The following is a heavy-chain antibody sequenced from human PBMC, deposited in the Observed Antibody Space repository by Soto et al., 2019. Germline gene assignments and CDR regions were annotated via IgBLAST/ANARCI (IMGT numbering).Heavy chain of an antibody. J-gene: IGHJ4*02. D-gene: IGHD1-1*01. CDR1: GYTFTSYG. Sequence: QVQLVQSGAEVKKPGASVKVSCKASGYTFTSYGISWVRQAPGQGLEWMGWNSAYNGNTNYAQKLQGRVTMTTDTSTSTGYMELRSLRSDDTALYYCASHWQQLGYYYFAYWGQGTLVTVSS. CDR3: ASHWQQLGYYYFAY. CDR2: NSAYNGNT. V-gene: IGHV1-18*01.